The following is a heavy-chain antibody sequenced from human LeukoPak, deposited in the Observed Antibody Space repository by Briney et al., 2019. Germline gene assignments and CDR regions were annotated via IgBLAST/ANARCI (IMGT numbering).Heavy chain of an antibody. D-gene: IGHD3-16*01. V-gene: IGHV3-7*01. CDR3: ARDATRGGDFDY. CDR2: INQDGSAK. Sequence: GGSLRLSCAASGFTFNRFWMAWVRQAPGKGLEWVVNINQDGSAKYYVGSVQGRFTVSRDNAEDSLYLQMNSLRAEDTAVYFYARDATRGGDFDYWGQGTLVTVSS. J-gene: IGHJ4*02. CDR1: GFTFNRFW.